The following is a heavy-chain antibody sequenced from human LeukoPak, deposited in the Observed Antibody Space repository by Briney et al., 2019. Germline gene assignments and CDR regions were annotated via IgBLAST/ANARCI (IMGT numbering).Heavy chain of an antibody. Sequence: GGSLRLSCAASGFTFSDYYMSWIRQAPGKGLEWVSYISSSGSTIYYADSVKGRFTISRDNAKNSLYLQMNSLRAEDTAVCYCARDVTVYPYYYYGMDVWGQGTTVTVSS. CDR1: GFTFSDYY. D-gene: IGHD2-8*01. CDR2: ISSSGSTI. CDR3: ARDVTVYPYYYYGMDV. J-gene: IGHJ6*02. V-gene: IGHV3-11*04.